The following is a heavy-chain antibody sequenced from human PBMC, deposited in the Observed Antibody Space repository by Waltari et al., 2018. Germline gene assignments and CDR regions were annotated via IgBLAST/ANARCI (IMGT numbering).Heavy chain of an antibody. Sequence: QVQLQESGPGLVQPSQTLSLTCTVSGGSISSGGYCWSWIRQHPGKGLEWIGYIYYSGSTYYNPSLKSLVTISVDTSKNQFSLKLSSVTAADTAVYYCARVVRRVITEENWFDPWGRGTLVTVSS. CDR1: GGSISSGGYC. J-gene: IGHJ5*02. CDR3: ARVVRRVITEENWFDP. V-gene: IGHV4-31*01. CDR2: IYYSGST. D-gene: IGHD3-10*01.